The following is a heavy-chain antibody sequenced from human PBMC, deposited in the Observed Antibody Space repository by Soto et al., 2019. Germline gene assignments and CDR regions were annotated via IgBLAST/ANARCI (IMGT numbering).Heavy chain of an antibody. CDR2: VYYGDNT. V-gene: IGHV4-59*01. J-gene: IGHJ4*02. D-gene: IGHD5-18*01. Sequence: SETLSLTCTVSGVSTSSYYWSWIRQPPGKELEWIGYVYYGDNTDYNPYLKSRVTMSLDTSKNQFSLRLTSVAAADTAVYYCAKSNSYGYISPFDYWGQGALVTVSS. CDR3: AKSNSYGYISPFDY. CDR1: GVSTSSYY.